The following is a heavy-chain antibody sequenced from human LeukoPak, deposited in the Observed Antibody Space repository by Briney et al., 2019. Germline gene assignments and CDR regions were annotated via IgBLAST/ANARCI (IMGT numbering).Heavy chain of an antibody. CDR1: GYTFTSFD. V-gene: IGHV1-2*02. Sequence: GASVKVSCKASGYTFTSFDINWVRQATGQGPEWMGWMNPNSGGTNYAQKFQGRVTMTRDTSISTAYMELSRLRSDDTAVYYCARVEVPAAIGGTFDYWGQGTLVTVSS. CDR2: MNPNSGGT. D-gene: IGHD2-2*01. J-gene: IGHJ4*02. CDR3: ARVEVPAAIGGTFDY.